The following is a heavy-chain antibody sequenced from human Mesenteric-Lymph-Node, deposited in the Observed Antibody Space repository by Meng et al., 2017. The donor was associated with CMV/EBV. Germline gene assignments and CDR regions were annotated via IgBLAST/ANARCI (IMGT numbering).Heavy chain of an antibody. CDR3: VRPLGRGAAFDY. J-gene: IGHJ4*02. Sequence: GESLKISCVTSGFDFSLSGMHWVRQAPGKGLEWVAFVRHDESITYYADSVKGRFSISRDNFKSTVFLQMNNLRPEDTAVFYCVRPLGRGAAFDYWGQGTLVTVSS. CDR1: GFDFSLSG. CDR2: VRHDESIT. V-gene: IGHV3-30*02. D-gene: IGHD1-26*01.